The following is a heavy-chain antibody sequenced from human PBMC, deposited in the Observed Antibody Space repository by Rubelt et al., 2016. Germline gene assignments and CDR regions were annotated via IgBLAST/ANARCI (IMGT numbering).Heavy chain of an antibody. D-gene: IGHD3-3*01. J-gene: IGHJ4*02. CDR2: IYYSGST. Sequence: QLQLQESGPGLVEPSETLSLTCTVSGGSISSSSYYWGWIRQPPGKGLEWIGSIYYSGSTYYNPSLKIRVTISVAPSKNQFSLKLGSVTAADTAVYYCARGRFLEWLPPDYWGQGTLVTVSS. V-gene: IGHV4-39*01. CDR1: GGSISSSSYY. CDR3: ARGRFLEWLPPDY.